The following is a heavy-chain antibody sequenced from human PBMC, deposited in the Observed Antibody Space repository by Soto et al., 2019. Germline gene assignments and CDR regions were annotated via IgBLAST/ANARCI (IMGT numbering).Heavy chain of an antibody. CDR2: IYYSGSH. D-gene: IGHD3-10*02. J-gene: IGHJ2*01. CDR3: QAEDGIRDVRSVSAFLLNRSSDL. Sequence: KGLEWIGYIYYSGSHNYNPSLKSRVTISVDTSKNQFSLKLSSVTAADTAVFFFQAEDGIRDVRSVSAFLLNRSSDL. V-gene: IGHV4-59*01.